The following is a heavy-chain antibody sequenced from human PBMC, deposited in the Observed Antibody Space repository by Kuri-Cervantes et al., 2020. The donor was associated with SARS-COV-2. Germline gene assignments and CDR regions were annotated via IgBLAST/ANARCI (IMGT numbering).Heavy chain of an antibody. V-gene: IGHV3-23*01. CDR1: GFTFSSYW. CDR3: ARAYCGGDCEFDY. D-gene: IGHD2-21*02. CDR2: ISVSGGST. J-gene: IGHJ4*02. Sequence: GGSLRLSCAVSGFTFSSYWMSWVRQAPGKGLEWVSTISVSGGSTYYADSVKGRFTISRDSSENTLYLQMNSLRAEDTAVYYCARAYCGGDCEFDYWGQGTLVTVSS.